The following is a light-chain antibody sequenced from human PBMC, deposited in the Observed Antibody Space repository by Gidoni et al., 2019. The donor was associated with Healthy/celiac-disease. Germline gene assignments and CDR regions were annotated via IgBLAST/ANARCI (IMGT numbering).Light chain of an antibody. CDR2: WAS. Sequence: DIVMTQSPDSLAVSLGERATINCKSSQSVLYSSNNKNYLAWYQQKPGQPPKLLIYWASTRESVVPDRFSGSGSGTDFTLTISSLQAEDVAVYYCQQYYSTPITFGQXTRLEIK. J-gene: IGKJ5*01. V-gene: IGKV4-1*01. CDR3: QQYYSTPIT. CDR1: QSVLYSSNNKNY.